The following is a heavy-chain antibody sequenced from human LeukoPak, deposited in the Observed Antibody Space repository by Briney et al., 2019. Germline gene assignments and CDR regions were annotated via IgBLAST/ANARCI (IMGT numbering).Heavy chain of an antibody. CDR2: IIPIFGTA. CDR3: ARDPSSGWYLEYYFDY. Sequence: GASVKVSCKASGGTFSSYAISWVRQAPGQGLEWMGRIIPIFGTANYAQKFQGRVTITTDESTSTAYMELSSLRSEDTAVYYCARDPSSGWYLEYYFDYWGQGTLVTVSS. V-gene: IGHV1-69*05. CDR1: GGTFSSYA. J-gene: IGHJ4*02. D-gene: IGHD6-19*01.